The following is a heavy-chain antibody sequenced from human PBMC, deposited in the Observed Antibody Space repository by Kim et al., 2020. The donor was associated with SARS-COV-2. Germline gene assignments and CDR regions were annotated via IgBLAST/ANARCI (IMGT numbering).Heavy chain of an antibody. CDR2: INSDGSST. J-gene: IGHJ4*02. V-gene: IGHV3-74*01. CDR1: GFTFSSYW. Sequence: GGSLRLSCAASGFTFSSYWMHWVRQAPGKGLVWVSRINSDGSSTSYADSVKGRFTISRDNAKNTLYLQMNSLRAEDTAVYYCARAPMYGSGSYYFDYWGQGTLVTVSS. CDR3: ARAPMYGSGSYYFDY. D-gene: IGHD3-10*01.